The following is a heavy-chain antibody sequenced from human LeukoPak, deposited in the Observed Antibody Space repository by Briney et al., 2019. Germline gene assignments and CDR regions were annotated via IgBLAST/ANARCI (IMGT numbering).Heavy chain of an antibody. J-gene: IGHJ6*02. D-gene: IGHD2-2*02. V-gene: IGHV4/OR15-8*01. CDR1: SNAW. CDR3: ATAPILRGEGGEHYKYGMDV. CDR2: IYHNGTH. Sequence: SNAWMTWVRQAPGKGLEWVGEIYHNGTHNYNPSLKSRVTISADTFKNHFSLKLTSVTAADTAVYYCATAPILRGEGGEHYKYGMDVWGQGTTVIVSS.